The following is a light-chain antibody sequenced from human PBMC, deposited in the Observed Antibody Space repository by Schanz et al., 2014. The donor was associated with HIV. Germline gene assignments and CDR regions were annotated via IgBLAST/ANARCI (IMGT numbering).Light chain of an antibody. Sequence: QSALTQPASVSGSPGQSITFSCTGTSSDVGSYNLVSWYQQHPGKAPKLMIYEVDKRPSGVPDRFSGSKSGNTASLTVSGLQAEDEADYYCSSYTSSAPYVFGTGTKLTVL. CDR3: SSYTSSAPYV. CDR1: SSDVGSYNL. J-gene: IGLJ1*01. V-gene: IGLV2-14*02. CDR2: EVD.